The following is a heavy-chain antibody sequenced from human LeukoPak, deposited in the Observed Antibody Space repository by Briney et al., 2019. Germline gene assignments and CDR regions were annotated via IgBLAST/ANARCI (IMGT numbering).Heavy chain of an antibody. J-gene: IGHJ4*02. Sequence: SETLSLTCAVSGGSISSSDWWSWVRQPPGKGLEWIGEIDHSGSTNYNPSLKSRVTISIDKSRNQFSLKLSSVTAADTAVYYCAAGQAYYYGSGSYYSDYWGQGTLVTVSS. V-gene: IGHV4-4*02. CDR1: GGSISSSDW. CDR3: AAGQAYYYGSGSYYSDY. CDR2: IDHSGST. D-gene: IGHD3-10*01.